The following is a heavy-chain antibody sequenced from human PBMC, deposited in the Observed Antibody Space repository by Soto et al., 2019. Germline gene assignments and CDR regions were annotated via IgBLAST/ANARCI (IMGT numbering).Heavy chain of an antibody. D-gene: IGHD3-22*01. Sequence: LRLSCAASGFTFSSYAMHWVRQAPGKGLEWVAVISYDGSNKYYADSVKGRFTISRDNSKNTLYLQMNSLRAEDTAVYYCARDQYYYDSSGYYLAYYFDYWGQGTLVTVSS. CDR1: GFTFSSYA. V-gene: IGHV3-30-3*01. CDR3: ARDQYYYDSSGYYLAYYFDY. J-gene: IGHJ4*02. CDR2: ISYDGSNK.